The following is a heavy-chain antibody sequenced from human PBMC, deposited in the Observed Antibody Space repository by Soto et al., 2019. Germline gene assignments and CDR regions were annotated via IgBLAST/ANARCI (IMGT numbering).Heavy chain of an antibody. J-gene: IGHJ3*02. CDR2: IYYSGST. CDR3: ARYYYGSVGAFDI. V-gene: IGHV4-31*03. Sequence: QVQLRESGPGLVKPSQTLSLTCTVSGGSISSGGYYWSWIRQHPGKGLEWIGYIYYSGSTYYNPSLKSRVTISVDTSKNQFSLKLTSVTAADTAVYYCARYYYGSVGAFDIWGQGTMVTVSS. CDR1: GGSISSGGYY. D-gene: IGHD3-10*01.